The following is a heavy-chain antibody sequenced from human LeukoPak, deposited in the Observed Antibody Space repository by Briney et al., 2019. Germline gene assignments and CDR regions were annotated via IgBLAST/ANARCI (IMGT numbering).Heavy chain of an antibody. J-gene: IGHJ6*03. Sequence: GGSLRLSCAASGFTFSSYWMHWVRQPPGKGLVWVSCINSHGSTTSYADSVKGRFTISRDNSQNTLYLQMNSLRSEDTAVYYCAKADEYYYYYYYMDVWGKGTTVTVSS. CDR1: GFTFSSYW. D-gene: IGHD5-24*01. V-gene: IGHV3-74*01. CDR3: AKADEYYYYYYYMDV. CDR2: INSHGSTT.